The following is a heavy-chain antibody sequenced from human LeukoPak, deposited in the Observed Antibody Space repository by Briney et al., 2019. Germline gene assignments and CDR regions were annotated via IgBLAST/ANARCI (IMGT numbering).Heavy chain of an antibody. CDR1: GLTFSSYA. V-gene: IGHV3-23*01. Sequence: GGSLRLSCAASGLTFSSYAMMWLRQAPGQGLEWVSAITGSGGWALYADSVKGRFTISRDNSKSTLYLQMSSLRAEDTAVYYCAKDPNGDYIGALDIWGQGTMVTVSS. J-gene: IGHJ3*02. CDR2: ITGSGGWA. D-gene: IGHD4-17*01. CDR3: AKDPNGDYIGALDI.